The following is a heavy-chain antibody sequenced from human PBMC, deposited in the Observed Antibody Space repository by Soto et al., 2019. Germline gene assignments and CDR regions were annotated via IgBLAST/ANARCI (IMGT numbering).Heavy chain of an antibody. CDR1: GFSFNSYA. V-gene: IGHV3-23*01. D-gene: IGHD6-19*01. Sequence: GGSLRLSCAASGFSFNSYAMSWVRQAPGKGLEWVSAISGSGGSTYYADSVKGRFTISRDNSKNTLYLQMNSLRAEDTAVYYCAKTPTNSSGWYRYSRYYYFDYWGQGTLVTV. CDR3: AKTPTNSSGWYRYSRYYYFDY. J-gene: IGHJ4*02. CDR2: ISGSGGST.